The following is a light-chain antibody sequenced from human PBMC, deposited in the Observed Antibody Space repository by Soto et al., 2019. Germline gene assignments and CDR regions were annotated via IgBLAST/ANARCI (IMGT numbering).Light chain of an antibody. Sequence: DIQLTQSPSSVSASVGDRVTVTCRASQGISNWLAWYQQKPGKAPKLLISAASSLQSGVPSRFSCSGSGTDFTLIISSLQPEDFATYYCQQANSFPWTFGQGTKVEIK. V-gene: IGKV1-12*02. J-gene: IGKJ1*01. CDR1: QGISNW. CDR3: QQANSFPWT. CDR2: AAS.